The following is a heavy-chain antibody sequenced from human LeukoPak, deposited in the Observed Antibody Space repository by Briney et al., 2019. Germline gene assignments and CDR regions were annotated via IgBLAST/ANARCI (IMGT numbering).Heavy chain of an antibody. CDR1: GFTFSSYE. V-gene: IGHV3-21*05. J-gene: IGHJ4*02. Sequence: GGSLRLSCAASGFTFSSYEMNWVRQAPGKGLEWVSYISSSSSYIYYADSVKGRFTISRDNAKNSLYLQMHSLRAEDTAVYYCARDLMGWDLHYFDYWGQGALVTVSS. CDR2: ISSSSSYI. D-gene: IGHD1-26*01. CDR3: ARDLMGWDLHYFDY.